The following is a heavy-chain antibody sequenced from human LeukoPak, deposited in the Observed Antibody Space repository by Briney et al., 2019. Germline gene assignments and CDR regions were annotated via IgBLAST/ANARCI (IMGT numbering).Heavy chain of an antibody. CDR3: AKGSSGYFADL. CDR2: ISNDGGGT. J-gene: IGHJ5*02. V-gene: IGHV3-23*01. CDR1: GFIFNNYG. Sequence: GGSLRLSCAASGFIFNNYGLIWVRQAPGKGLEWVSAISNDGGGTRYADFVERRFTISRDNSKNTLFLQMSSLRAEDTALYYCAKGSSGYFADLWGQGTLVTVSS. D-gene: IGHD3-22*01.